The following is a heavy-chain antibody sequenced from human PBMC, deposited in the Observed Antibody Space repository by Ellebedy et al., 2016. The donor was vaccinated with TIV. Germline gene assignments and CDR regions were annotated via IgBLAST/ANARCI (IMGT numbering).Heavy chain of an antibody. CDR3: ARGGVQVWLRPFDY. J-gene: IGHJ4*02. D-gene: IGHD5-18*01. V-gene: IGHV1-46*01. Sequence: AASVKVSCKASGYTFTRYYIHWVRQAPGQGLEWMGVINPSGGHTTYALKFQGRVTMTGDTSTSTVYMELSSLTSEDTAVHYCARGGVQVWLRPFDYWGQGALVTVSS. CDR2: INPSGGHT. CDR1: GYTFTRYY.